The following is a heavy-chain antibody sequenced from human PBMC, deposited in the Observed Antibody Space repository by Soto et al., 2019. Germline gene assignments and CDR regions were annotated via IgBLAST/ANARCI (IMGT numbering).Heavy chain of an antibody. CDR3: ATTITIFGVVPLGYYYGMDV. CDR2: IIPIFGTA. D-gene: IGHD3-3*01. J-gene: IGHJ6*02. V-gene: IGHV1-69*01. Sequence: QVQLVQSGAEVKKPGSSVKVSCKASGGTFSSYAISWVRQAPGQGLEWMGGIIPIFGTANYAPKFQGRVRITADETTSTAYMELSSLRSEDTAVYYCATTITIFGVVPLGYYYGMDVWGQGTTVTVSS. CDR1: GGTFSSYA.